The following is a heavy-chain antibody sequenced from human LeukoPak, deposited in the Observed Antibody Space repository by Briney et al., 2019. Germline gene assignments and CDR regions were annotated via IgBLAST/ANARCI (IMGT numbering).Heavy chain of an antibody. J-gene: IGHJ4*02. CDR2: IWYDGSNK. V-gene: IGHV3-33*06. CDR3: AKESDYYGSGSSVRRYFDY. Sequence: GGSLRLSCAASGFTFSSYGMHWVRQAPGKGLEWVAVIWYDGSNKYYADSVKGRFTISRDNSKNTLYLQMTSLRAEDTAVYYCAKESDYYGSGSSVRRYFDYWGQGTLVTVSS. CDR1: GFTFSSYG. D-gene: IGHD3-10*01.